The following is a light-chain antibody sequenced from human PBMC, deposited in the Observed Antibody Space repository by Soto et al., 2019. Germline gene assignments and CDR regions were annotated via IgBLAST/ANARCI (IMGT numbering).Light chain of an antibody. J-gene: IGKJ1*01. V-gene: IGKV3D-20*02. CDR1: QSVSSDY. CDR3: QQRTDRPPWT. CDR2: GAS. Sequence: EIVLTQSPDTLSLSPGERATLSCRASQSVSSDYLVWYQQKPGQAPRLLIYGASRRATGIPDRFSGSGSGTDFILTISRLEPEDFAVYYCQQRTDRPPWTFGQGTKVESK.